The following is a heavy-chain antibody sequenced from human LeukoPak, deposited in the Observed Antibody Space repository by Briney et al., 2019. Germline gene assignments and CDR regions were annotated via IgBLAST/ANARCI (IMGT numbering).Heavy chain of an antibody. J-gene: IGHJ6*02. CDR2: IYHSGST. CDR1: GGSIGSGGYS. D-gene: IGHD3-10*01. V-gene: IGHV4-30-2*01. CDR3: ARMGYYYGSGSPRVYYYGMDV. Sequence: SQTLSLTCAVSGGSIGSGGYSWSWIRQPPGKGLEWIGYIYHSGSTYYNPSLKSRVTISADRSKNQFSLKLSSVTAADTAVYYCARMGYYYGSGSPRVYYYGMDVWGQGTTVTVSS.